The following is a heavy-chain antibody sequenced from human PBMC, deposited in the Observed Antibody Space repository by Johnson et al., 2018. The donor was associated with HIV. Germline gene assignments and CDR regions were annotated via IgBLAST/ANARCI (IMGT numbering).Heavy chain of an antibody. D-gene: IGHD6-13*01. Sequence: VQLVESGGVVVQPGGSLRLSCAASGFTFDDYAMHWVRQAPGKGLEWVSLITWDGGSTYYADSVKGRFTISRDISKNSLYLQMNSLRTEDTALYYCAKHRGSSPWDAFDIWGQGTMVTVSS. CDR3: AKHRGSSPWDAFDI. J-gene: IGHJ3*02. CDR2: ITWDGGST. CDR1: GFTFDDYA. V-gene: IGHV3-43D*03.